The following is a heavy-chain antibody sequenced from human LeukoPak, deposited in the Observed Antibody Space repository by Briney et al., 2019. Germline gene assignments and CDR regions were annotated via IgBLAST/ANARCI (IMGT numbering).Heavy chain of an antibody. CDR1: GFTFSKAW. J-gene: IGHJ4*02. Sequence: PGGSLRLSCAASGFTFSKAWMSWVRQAPGKGLEWVGRIKSKTDGGITDYAAPVKGRFTISRDDSRNTLSLQMNSLKTEDTAVYYCTTITMIREHEDYWGQGTLVTVSS. D-gene: IGHD3-10*01. CDR2: IKSKTDGGIT. V-gene: IGHV3-15*01. CDR3: TTITMIREHEDY.